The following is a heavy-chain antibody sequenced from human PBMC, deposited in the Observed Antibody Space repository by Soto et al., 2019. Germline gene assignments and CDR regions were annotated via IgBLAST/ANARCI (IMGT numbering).Heavy chain of an antibody. V-gene: IGHV4-39*01. D-gene: IGHD6-25*01. J-gene: IGHJ3*02. CDR3: ARRDPYSSVDAFDI. CDR1: GGSISSSDYY. Sequence: SETLSLTCTVSGGSISSSDYYWGWFRQPPGKGLEWIGTIYYSGITYYNPSLKSRVTISVDTSKNQFSPKLSSVTAADAAVYYCARRDPYSSVDAFDIWGQGTMVT. CDR2: IYYSGIT.